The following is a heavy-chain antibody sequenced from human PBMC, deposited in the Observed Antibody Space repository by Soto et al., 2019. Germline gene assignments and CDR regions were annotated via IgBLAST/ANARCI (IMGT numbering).Heavy chain of an antibody. CDR1: GGSIRSYC. V-gene: IGHV4-59*12. D-gene: IGHD3-10*01. CDR2: IYNSGTT. CDR3: ARGSGSGRMNRWFDP. Sequence: SETLSLTCTVSGGSIRSYCWTWIRQPPGKGLEWIGCIYNSGTTYYNPSLKSRVTISVDRSKNQFSLKLSSVTAADTAVYYCARGSGSGRMNRWFDPWGQGTLVSVSS. J-gene: IGHJ5*02.